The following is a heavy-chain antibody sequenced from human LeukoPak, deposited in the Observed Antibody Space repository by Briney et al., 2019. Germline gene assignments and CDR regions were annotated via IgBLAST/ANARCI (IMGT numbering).Heavy chain of an antibody. Sequence: ASVTVSCKASGYTFSSYYVHWVRQAPGQGLEWMGMIIPSDGFTSYAQKFQGRVTMTRDMSTSTVYMELSSLRSDDTAVYYCARDLQYSSSWPQNNWFDPWGQGTLVTVSS. D-gene: IGHD6-13*01. CDR3: ARDLQYSSSWPQNNWFDP. CDR2: IIPSDGFT. CDR1: GYTFSSYY. V-gene: IGHV1-46*01. J-gene: IGHJ5*02.